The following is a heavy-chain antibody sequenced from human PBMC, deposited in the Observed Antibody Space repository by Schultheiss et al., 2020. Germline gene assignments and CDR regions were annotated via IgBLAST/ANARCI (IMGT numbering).Heavy chain of an antibody. CDR1: GFTFSSYA. CDR3: ARDRFDDYGMDV. V-gene: IGHV3-30-3*01. D-gene: IGHD3-10*01. CDR2: ISYDGSNK. Sequence: GGSLRLSCAASGFTFSSYAMHWVRQAPGKGLEWVAVISYDGSNKYYADSVKGRYTISRDNAKNSLYLQMNSLRAEDTAVYYCARDRFDDYGMDVWGQGTTVTVSS. J-gene: IGHJ6*02.